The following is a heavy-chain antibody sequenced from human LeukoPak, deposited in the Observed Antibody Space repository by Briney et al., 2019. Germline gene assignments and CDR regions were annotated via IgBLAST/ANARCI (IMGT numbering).Heavy chain of an antibody. V-gene: IGHV1-18*01. Sequence: ASVKVSCKASGYTFTTYGFSWVRQAPGQGLEWMGWISAYNGNTNYAQNLRGRVTMTTDTSTTTAYMELRSLRSDDTAVYYCARDSAGTTRYSFDYWGQGTLATVSS. CDR3: ARDSAGTTRYSFDY. D-gene: IGHD1-7*01. CDR1: GYTFTTYG. J-gene: IGHJ4*02. CDR2: ISAYNGNT.